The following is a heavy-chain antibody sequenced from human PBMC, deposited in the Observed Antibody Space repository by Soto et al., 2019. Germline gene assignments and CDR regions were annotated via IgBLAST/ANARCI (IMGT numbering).Heavy chain of an antibody. J-gene: IGHJ4*02. Sequence: GASVKVSCKASGYTFTGYYMHWARQAPGQGLEWMGWISAYNGNTNYAQKLQGRVTMTTDTSTSTAYMELRSLRSDDTAVYYCARDQYSSSRPLLYWGQGTLVTVSS. D-gene: IGHD6-13*01. CDR1: GYTFTGYY. CDR2: ISAYNGNT. CDR3: ARDQYSSSRPLLY. V-gene: IGHV1-18*04.